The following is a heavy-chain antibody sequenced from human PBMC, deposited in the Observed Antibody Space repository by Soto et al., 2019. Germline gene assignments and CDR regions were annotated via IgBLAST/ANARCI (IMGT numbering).Heavy chain of an antibody. CDR2: INHSGSS. V-gene: IGHV4-34*01. J-gene: IGHJ2*01. CDR3: ARMAGPWYFDL. Sequence: SETLSLTCAFHVGSFSGFYWTWIRQPPGKGLEWIGEINHSGSSNYNPPLKSRVTMSLDTSRNQFSLSLNSVTAADTAVYYCARMAGPWYFDLWGRGTLVTVSS. CDR1: VGSFSGFY.